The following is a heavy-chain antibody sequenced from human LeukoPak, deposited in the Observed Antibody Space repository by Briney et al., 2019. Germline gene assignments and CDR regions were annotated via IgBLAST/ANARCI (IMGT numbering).Heavy chain of an antibody. CDR3: ARDSGSYTIDY. Sequence: PGGSLRLSCAASGFTFSSHALSWVRHAPGKGLEWVANIKQDGSEKYYVDSVKGRFTISRDNAKNSLYLQMKSLRAEDTAVYYCARDSGSYTIDYWGLGTLVTVSS. D-gene: IGHD1-26*01. J-gene: IGHJ4*02. CDR2: IKQDGSEK. V-gene: IGHV3-7*01. CDR1: GFTFSSHA.